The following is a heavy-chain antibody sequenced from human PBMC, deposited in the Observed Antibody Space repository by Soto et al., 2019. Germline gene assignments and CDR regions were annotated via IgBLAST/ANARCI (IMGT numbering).Heavy chain of an antibody. Sequence: SETLSLTCTISGGSISVYYWSWIRQPPGKGLEWIGYIYYSGSTNYNPSLKSRVTISVDTSKNQFSLKLSSVAAADTAVYYCARGYYDSRSFWFDPWGQGTLVTVSS. CDR2: IYYSGST. V-gene: IGHV4-59*01. J-gene: IGHJ5*02. CDR3: ARGYYDSRSFWFDP. D-gene: IGHD3-22*01. CDR1: GGSISVYY.